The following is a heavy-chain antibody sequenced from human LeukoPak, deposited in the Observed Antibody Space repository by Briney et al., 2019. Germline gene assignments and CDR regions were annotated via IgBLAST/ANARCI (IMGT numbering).Heavy chain of an antibody. D-gene: IGHD4-11*01. CDR1: GFTFSSYG. J-gene: IGHJ4*02. Sequence: GRSLRLSCAASGFTFSSYGMHWVRQAPGKGLEWVALIRYDGSNKYYADSVKGRFTISRDNSKNTLYMEVNSLRAEDTAVYYCVPTVAGLTGFDYWGRGTLVTVSS. CDR2: IRYDGSNK. CDR3: VPTVAGLTGFDY. V-gene: IGHV3-33*01.